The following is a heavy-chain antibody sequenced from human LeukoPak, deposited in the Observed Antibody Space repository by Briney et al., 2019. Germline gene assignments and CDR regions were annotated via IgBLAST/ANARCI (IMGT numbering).Heavy chain of an antibody. D-gene: IGHD3-22*01. CDR1: GFTFSSYA. Sequence: GGSLRLSCAASGFTFSSYAMGWVRQAPGKGLEWVSAISGSGGSTYYADSVKGRFTISRDNSKNTLYLQMNSLRAEDTAVYYCAKDSPTYYYDSSGYLFDYWGQGTLVTVSS. J-gene: IGHJ4*02. CDR3: AKDSPTYYYDSSGYLFDY. V-gene: IGHV3-23*01. CDR2: ISGSGGST.